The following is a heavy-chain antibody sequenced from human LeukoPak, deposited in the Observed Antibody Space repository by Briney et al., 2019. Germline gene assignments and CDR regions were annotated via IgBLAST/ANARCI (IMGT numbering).Heavy chain of an antibody. D-gene: IGHD1-26*01. V-gene: IGHV5-51*01. Sequence: GESLKISCKGSGYSFTSYWIGWVRQMPGKGLEWMGIIYPGNSDTRYSPSFQGQVTISADKSISTAYLQWSSLRASDTAMYYCARANSGSYFPFDYWGQGTLVTVSS. CDR1: GYSFTSYW. CDR2: IYPGNSDT. CDR3: ARANSGSYFPFDY. J-gene: IGHJ4*02.